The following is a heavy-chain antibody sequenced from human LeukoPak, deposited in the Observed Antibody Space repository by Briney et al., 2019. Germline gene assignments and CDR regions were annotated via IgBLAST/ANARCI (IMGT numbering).Heavy chain of an antibody. V-gene: IGHV3-23*01. CDR3: AKGSYYYGSGSSVLLNAFDI. CDR1: GFTFSSYG. D-gene: IGHD3-10*01. CDR2: ISGSGGRT. J-gene: IGHJ3*02. Sequence: GGSLRLSCAASGFTFSSYGMSWVRQAPGKGLEWVSAISGSGGRTYYADSVKGRFTISRDNSKNTLYLQMNSLRAEDTAVYYCAKGSYYYGSGSSVLLNAFDIWGQGTMVTVSS.